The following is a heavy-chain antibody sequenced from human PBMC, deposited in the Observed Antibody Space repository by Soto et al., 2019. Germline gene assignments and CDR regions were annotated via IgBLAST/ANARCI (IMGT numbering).Heavy chain of an antibody. Sequence: ASVKVSCKASGYPFSSYYMHWVRQAPGQGLEWMGVINPSGDTTTYAQKFQGRVTVTKDTSTSTLYMELSSLRSEDTAVYYCARDWEFGFWGQGTLVTVSS. D-gene: IGHD3-10*01. CDR3: ARDWEFGF. CDR2: INPSGDTT. CDR1: GYPFSSYY. J-gene: IGHJ4*02. V-gene: IGHV1-46*01.